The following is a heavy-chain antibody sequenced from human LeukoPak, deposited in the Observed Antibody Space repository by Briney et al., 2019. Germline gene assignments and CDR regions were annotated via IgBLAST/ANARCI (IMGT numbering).Heavy chain of an antibody. J-gene: IGHJ3*02. Sequence: PSGRPLRLSCAASGFTFDDYAMHWVRQAPGKGLEWVSGISWNSGSIGYADSVKGRFTISRDNAKNSLYLQMNSLRAEDTALYYCAKDTTVIGGAFDIWGQGTMVTVSS. CDR2: ISWNSGSI. V-gene: IGHV3-9*01. CDR3: AKDTTVIGGAFDI. CDR1: GFTFDDYA. D-gene: IGHD4-11*01.